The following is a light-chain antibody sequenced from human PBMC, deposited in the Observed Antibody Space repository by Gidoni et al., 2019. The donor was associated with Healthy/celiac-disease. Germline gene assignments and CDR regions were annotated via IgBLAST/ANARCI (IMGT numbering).Light chain of an antibody. V-gene: IGLV3-1*01. Sequence: SYELTQQPSVSVPPGQPASITCSGDKLGDQSADWYHQKPGQSPVLVIYQDNKRPSVTPERFSGSNSGNTAKLPISGTQAMDEADYYCQAWDSSTLRVFGGGTNLTVL. CDR1: KLGDQS. J-gene: IGLJ2*01. CDR2: QDN. CDR3: QAWDSSTLRV.